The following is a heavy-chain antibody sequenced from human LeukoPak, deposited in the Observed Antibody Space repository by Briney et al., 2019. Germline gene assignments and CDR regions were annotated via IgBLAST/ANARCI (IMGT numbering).Heavy chain of an antibody. CDR2: ISGSGGST. Sequence: GGSLRLSCAASGFTFSSYAMSWVRQAPGKGLEWVSAISGSGGSTYYAHSVKGRFTISRDHSKNTLYLQMNSLRAEDTAVYYCGKDAPTGVNGVVVAAIDYWGQGTLVTVSS. V-gene: IGHV3-23*01. D-gene: IGHD2-15*01. CDR1: GFTFSSYA. J-gene: IGHJ4*02. CDR3: GKDAPTGVNGVVVAAIDY.